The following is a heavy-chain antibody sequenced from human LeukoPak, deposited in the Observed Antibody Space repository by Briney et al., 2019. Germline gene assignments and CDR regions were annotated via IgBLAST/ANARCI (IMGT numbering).Heavy chain of an antibody. J-gene: IGHJ4*02. CDR1: GYTFTSYY. V-gene: IGHV1-46*01. CDR3: ARVEMATMVHY. D-gene: IGHD5-24*01. CDR2: INPSGGST. Sequence: ASVKVSCKASGYTFTSYYMHWVRQAPGKGLEWMGIINPSGGSTSYAQKFQGRVTMTRDTSTSTVYMELSSLRSEDTAVYYCARVEMATMVHYWGQGTLVTVSS.